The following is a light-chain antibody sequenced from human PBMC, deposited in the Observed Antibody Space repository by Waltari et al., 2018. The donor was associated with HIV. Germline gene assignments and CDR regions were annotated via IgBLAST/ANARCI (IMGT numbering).Light chain of an antibody. V-gene: IGLV1-47*01. J-gene: IGLJ1*01. CDR2: RNN. Sequence: QSVLTQPPPVSGTPGQRVSISCSGSSSNIGNNYVYCYQQLPGAAPKLLIHRNNQRPSGVPDRCSGSKSGTSASLAISGLRSEDEADYYCAVWDDSLRGSVFGTGTEVTVL. CDR3: AVWDDSLRGSV. CDR1: SSNIGNNY.